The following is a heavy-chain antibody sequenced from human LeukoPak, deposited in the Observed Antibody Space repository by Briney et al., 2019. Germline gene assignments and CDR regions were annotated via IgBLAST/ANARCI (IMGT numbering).Heavy chain of an antibody. J-gene: IGHJ4*02. CDR2: ISSSSTI. D-gene: IGHD3-3*01. CDR1: GFTFSSYS. Sequence: GGSLRLSCAASGFTFSSYSMNWVRQAPGKGLEWVSYISSSSTIYYADSVKGRFTISRDNAKNSLYLQMNSLRAEDTAVYYCAREDLEWLLYPDWGQGTLVTVSS. CDR3: AREDLEWLLYPD. V-gene: IGHV3-48*01.